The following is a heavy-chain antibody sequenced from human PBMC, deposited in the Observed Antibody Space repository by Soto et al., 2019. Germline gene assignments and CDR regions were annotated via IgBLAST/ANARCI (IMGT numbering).Heavy chain of an antibody. V-gene: IGHV4-39*07. J-gene: IGHJ6*02. Sequence: SETLFLTCTVSGGSISSSRCHWGWIRQPPGKGLEWIASIKYSGTTFYNPSLKSRVTISVDTSKNQFSLKLSSVTAADTAVYYCARRLGQPPYYYYGMDVWGQRTTDTFSS. D-gene: IGHD3-16*01. CDR1: GGSISSSRCH. CDR2: IKYSGTT. CDR3: ARRLGQPPYYYYGMDV.